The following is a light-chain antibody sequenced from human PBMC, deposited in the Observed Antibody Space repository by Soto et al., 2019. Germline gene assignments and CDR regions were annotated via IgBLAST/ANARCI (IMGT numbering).Light chain of an antibody. V-gene: IGLV2-14*03. CDR1: SSDVGGYNY. Sequence: QSALTQPASVSGSPGQSITISCTGTSSDVGGYNYVSWYQHHPGKAHKLMIYDVSNRPSGVSNRFSGSKSGNTASLSISGLQPEDEADYYCSSYRTSNTRQIVCGTGTKVTVL. CDR2: DVS. J-gene: IGLJ1*01. CDR3: SSYRTSNTRQIV.